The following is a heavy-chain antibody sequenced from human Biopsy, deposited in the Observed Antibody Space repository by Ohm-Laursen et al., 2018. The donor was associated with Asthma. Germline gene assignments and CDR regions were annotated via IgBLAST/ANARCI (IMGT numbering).Heavy chain of an antibody. J-gene: IGHJ4*02. V-gene: IGHV3-30*03. Sequence: SLRLSCAATGFTFSSYGMRWVRQAPGKGLEWVAVISYDGSNKYYADSVKGRFTISRDNSKNTLYLQMNSLRSEDTAVYYCARRGITGTTLDYWGQGTLVTVSS. CDR1: GFTFSSYG. CDR2: ISYDGSNK. CDR3: ARRGITGTTLDY. D-gene: IGHD1-7*01.